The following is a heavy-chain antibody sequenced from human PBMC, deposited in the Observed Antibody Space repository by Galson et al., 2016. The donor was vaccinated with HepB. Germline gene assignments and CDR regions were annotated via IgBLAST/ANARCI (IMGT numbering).Heavy chain of an antibody. Sequence: SLRLSCAASGFAFSDSALSWFRQAPGKGLEWIGFIRSKTYGATREYAASVKGRFTVSRDDSKSIAFLQMTSLKTEDTAVYYCASPNFDGPFDHWGQGTLVTVSS. CDR3: ASPNFDGPFDH. D-gene: IGHD3-9*01. J-gene: IGHJ4*02. V-gene: IGHV3-49*03. CDR1: GFAFSDSA. CDR2: IRSKTYGATR.